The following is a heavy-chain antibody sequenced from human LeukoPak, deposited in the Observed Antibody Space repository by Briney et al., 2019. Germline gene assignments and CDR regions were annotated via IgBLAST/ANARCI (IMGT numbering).Heavy chain of an antibody. V-gene: IGHV4-59*08. D-gene: IGHD1-20*01. CDR2: VYYSENT. CDR3: TRRVAITGTPKAYFDC. Sequence: SETLSLTCSVSGGSISGYYWSWIRQPPGKELEWIGYVYYSENTEYNPSLESRVTISLDTSKNQFSLRLNSVTTADTAVYFCTRRVAITGTPKAYFDCWGQGILVTVSS. J-gene: IGHJ4*02. CDR1: GGSISGYY.